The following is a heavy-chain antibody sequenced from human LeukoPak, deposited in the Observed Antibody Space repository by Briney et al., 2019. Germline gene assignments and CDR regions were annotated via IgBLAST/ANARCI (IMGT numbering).Heavy chain of an antibody. Sequence: PGGSLRLSCSASGFIFDSYAMHWVRQAPGKGLEWVAITSSDGRNKYHIESVKGRFSISRDDSKNTVYLQRNSLRPEDTAVYYCARGLTPVVRGVIKIQYYYGMDVWGQGTTVTVSS. V-gene: IGHV3-30*04. CDR1: GFIFDSYA. J-gene: IGHJ6*01. CDR3: ARGLTPVVRGVIKIQYYYGMDV. CDR2: TSSDGRNK. D-gene: IGHD3-10*01.